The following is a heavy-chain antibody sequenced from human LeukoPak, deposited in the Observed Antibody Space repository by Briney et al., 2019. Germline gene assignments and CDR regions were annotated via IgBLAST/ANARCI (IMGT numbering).Heavy chain of an antibody. V-gene: IGHV1-8*01. CDR2: MNPNSGNT. D-gene: IGHD3-9*01. CDR1: GYTFTSYD. J-gene: IGHJ4*02. CDR3: ARGSNFDWLFPFDY. Sequence: GASVKVSCKASGYTFTSYDINWVRQATGQGLEWMGWMNPNSGNTGYAQKFQGRVTMTRNTSISTAYMELSSLRSEDTAMYYCARGSNFDWLFPFDYWGQGTLVTVSS.